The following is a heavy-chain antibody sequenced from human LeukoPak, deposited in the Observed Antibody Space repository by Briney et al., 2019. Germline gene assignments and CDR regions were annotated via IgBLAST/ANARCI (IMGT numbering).Heavy chain of an antibody. CDR3: ARGPYYYDSSGYYWYFDY. D-gene: IGHD3-22*01. CDR1: GYSFTSYW. Sequence: GESLKISCKGSGYSFTSYWIGWVRKMPGKGLEGMGIVYPGDSDTRYSPSFQGRVTISADKSISTAYLQWSSLKASDTAMYYCARGPYYYDSSGYYWYFDYWGQGTLVTVSS. J-gene: IGHJ4*02. CDR2: VYPGDSDT. V-gene: IGHV5-51*01.